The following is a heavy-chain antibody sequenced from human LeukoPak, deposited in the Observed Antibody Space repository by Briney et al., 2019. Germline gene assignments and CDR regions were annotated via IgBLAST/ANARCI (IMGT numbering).Heavy chain of an antibody. J-gene: IGHJ6*02. V-gene: IGHV3-30*18. CDR2: ISYEGSNK. CDR1: GFTFSSYG. D-gene: IGHD3-22*01. Sequence: PGGSLRLSCAASGFTFSSYGMHWVRQAPGKGLEWVAVISYEGSNKYYADSVRGRFTISRDNSKNTLYLQMNSLRAEDTAVYYCAKEGYYYDSSGYNYYYGMDVWGQGTTVTVSS. CDR3: AKEGYYYDSSGYNYYYGMDV.